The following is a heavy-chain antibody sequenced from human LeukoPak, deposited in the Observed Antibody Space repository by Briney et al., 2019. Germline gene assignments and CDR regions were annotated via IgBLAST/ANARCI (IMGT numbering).Heavy chain of an antibody. CDR3: AREGSYGGSDY. V-gene: IGHV4-30-4*01. Sequence: SETLSLTCTVSGGSISSGDYYWSWIRQPLGKGLEWIGYIYYSGSTYYNPSLKSRVTISVDTSKNQFSLKLSSVTAADTAVYYCAREGSYGGSDYWGQGTLVTVSS. CDR1: GGSISSGDYY. CDR2: IYYSGST. D-gene: IGHD4-23*01. J-gene: IGHJ4*02.